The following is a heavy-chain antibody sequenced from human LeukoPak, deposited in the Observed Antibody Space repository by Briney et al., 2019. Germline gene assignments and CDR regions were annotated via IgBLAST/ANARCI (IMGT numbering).Heavy chain of an antibody. Sequence: SETLSLTCTVSGGSISSSSYYWGWIRQPPGKGLEWIGSIYYSGSTYYNPSLKSRVTISVDTSKNQFSLKLSSVTAADTAVYYCARGTVLMVRGQRNYYYGMDVWGQGTTVTVSS. CDR1: GGSISSSSYY. CDR2: IYYSGST. J-gene: IGHJ6*02. D-gene: IGHD3-10*01. CDR3: ARGTVLMVRGQRNYYYGMDV. V-gene: IGHV4-39*07.